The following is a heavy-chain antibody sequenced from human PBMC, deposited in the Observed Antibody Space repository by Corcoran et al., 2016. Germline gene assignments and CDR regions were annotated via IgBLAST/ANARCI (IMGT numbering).Heavy chain of an antibody. Sequence: EVQLVESGGGLVKPGGSLRLSCAASGFTFSSYSMNWVRQAPGKGLEWVSSISSSSYIYYADSVKGRFTSSRDNAKNSLYMQRNSLRAEDTAVYYCARATYSSSPGYGMDVWGQGTTVTVSS. J-gene: IGHJ6*02. CDR1: GFTFSSYS. V-gene: IGHV3-21*01. CDR2: ISSSSYI. D-gene: IGHD6-6*01. CDR3: ARATYSSSPGYGMDV.